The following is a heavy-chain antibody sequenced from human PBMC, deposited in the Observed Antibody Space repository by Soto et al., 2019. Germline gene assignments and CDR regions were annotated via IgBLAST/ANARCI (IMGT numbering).Heavy chain of an antibody. V-gene: IGHV1-18*01. D-gene: IGHD2-21*01. J-gene: IGHJ5*02. CDR2: ISAYNDNT. CDR3: ARSSGGLGWFDP. Sequence: QVQLVQSGAEVKKPGASVKGSCKASGYTFTSYGVSWVRQAPGQGLEWMGWISAYNDNTNSAQRFQGRVTMTTDTSTSTAYMELRSLRSDDTAVYYCARSSGGLGWFDPWGQGTLVTVSS. CDR1: GYTFTSYG.